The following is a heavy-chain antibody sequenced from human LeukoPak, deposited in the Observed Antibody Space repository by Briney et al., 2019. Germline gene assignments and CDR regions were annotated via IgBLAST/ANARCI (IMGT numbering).Heavy chain of an antibody. D-gene: IGHD1-7*01. CDR1: GFTLSSYW. J-gene: IGHJ5*02. V-gene: IGHV3-7*01. CDR3: AREGFDWNSRGFDP. CDR2: IKQDGSEK. Sequence: GGSLRLSCAASGFTLSSYWMSWVRQAPGKGLERVANIKQDGSEKYYVDSVKGRFTISRDNAKNSLYLQMNSLRAEDTAVYYCAREGFDWNSRGFDPWGQGTLVTVSS.